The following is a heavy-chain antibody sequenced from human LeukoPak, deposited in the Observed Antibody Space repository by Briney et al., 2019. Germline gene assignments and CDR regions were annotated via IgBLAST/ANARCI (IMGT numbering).Heavy chain of an antibody. CDR2: ISAYNGNT. J-gene: IGHJ6*03. V-gene: IGHV1-18*01. D-gene: IGHD3-10*01. CDR3: ARAVHGSGSYVYYYYYMDV. Sequence: GASVKVSCKASGYTFTSYGISWVRQAPGQGLEWMGWISAYNGNTNYAQKLQGRVTMTTDTSTSTAYMELRSLRSDDTAVYYCARAVHGSGSYVYYYYYMDVWGKGTTVTISS. CDR1: GYTFTSYG.